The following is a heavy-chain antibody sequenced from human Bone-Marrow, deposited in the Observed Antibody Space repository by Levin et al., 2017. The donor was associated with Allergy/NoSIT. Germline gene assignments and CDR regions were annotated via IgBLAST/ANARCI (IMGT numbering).Heavy chain of an antibody. CDR1: GFTFSSYW. CDR3: ARDMEMWFGTIDAFDI. D-gene: IGHD3-10*01. Sequence: ETLSLTCAASGFTFSSYWMSWVRQAPGKGLEWVANIKQDGSEKYYVDSVKGRFTISRDNAKNSLYLQMNSLRAEDTAVYYCARDMEMWFGTIDAFDIWGQGTMVTVSS. CDR2: IKQDGSEK. J-gene: IGHJ3*02. V-gene: IGHV3-7*01.